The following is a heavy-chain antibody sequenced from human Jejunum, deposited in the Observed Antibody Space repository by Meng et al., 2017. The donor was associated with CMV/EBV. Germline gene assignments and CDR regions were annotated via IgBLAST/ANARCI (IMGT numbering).Heavy chain of an antibody. Sequence: QVQLVQSGAEVKKPXXSVKVSXKASGYTFINYGISWVRQAPGQGLEWMGWIGVYNGNTDYAQKFQGRVTMTTDTFTSTPYMELRSLISDDTAVYYCARGGWDLAENFQHGGQGTLVTVSS. CDR1: GYTFINYG. CDR2: IGVYNGNT. J-gene: IGHJ1*01. CDR3: ARGGWDLAENFQH. D-gene: IGHD1-26*01. V-gene: IGHV1-18*01.